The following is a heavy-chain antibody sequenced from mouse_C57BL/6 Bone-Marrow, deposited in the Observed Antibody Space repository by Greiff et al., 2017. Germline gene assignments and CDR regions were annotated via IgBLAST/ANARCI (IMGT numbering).Heavy chain of an antibody. D-gene: IGHD1-1*01. CDR3: ARGGNYYGSSHYFDY. CDR2: INPKYGGT. J-gene: IGHJ2*01. Sequence: VQLQQSGPELVKPGASVKISCKASGYTLTDYYMNWVKQSHGKSLEWIGVINPKYGGTSYKPKFKGKATLTVDKSSSTAYMELRSLTSEDSAVYYCARGGNYYGSSHYFDYWGQGTTLTVSS. CDR1: GYTLTDYY. V-gene: IGHV1-26*01.